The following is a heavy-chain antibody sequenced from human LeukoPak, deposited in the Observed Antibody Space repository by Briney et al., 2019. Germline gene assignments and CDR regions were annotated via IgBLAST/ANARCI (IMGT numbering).Heavy chain of an antibody. D-gene: IGHD2-15*01. CDR2: LIWNGGST. V-gene: IGHV3-20*04. CDR1: GFTFDDYG. Sequence: GGSLRLSCAASGFTFDDYGMSWVRQDPGKGLEWVSGLIWNGGSTGYADSVKGRFTISRDNAKNSLYLQMNSLRAEDTALYYCARGFGYCSCGSCYAEYFQHWGQGTLVTVSS. J-gene: IGHJ1*01. CDR3: ARGFGYCSCGSCYAEYFQH.